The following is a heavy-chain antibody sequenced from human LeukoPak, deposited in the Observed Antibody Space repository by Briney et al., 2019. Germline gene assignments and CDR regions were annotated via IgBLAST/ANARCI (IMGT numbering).Heavy chain of an antibody. Sequence: SGGSLRLSCAASGFTFSTYAMHWVRQAPGKGLEWVAVISYDGSNKYYADSVKGRFTISRDNSKNTLYLQMNSLRAEDTAVYYCAKDFHGGHDYWGQGTLVTVSS. V-gene: IGHV3-30*18. CDR3: AKDFHGGHDY. CDR1: GFTFSTYA. J-gene: IGHJ4*02. D-gene: IGHD3-16*01. CDR2: ISYDGSNK.